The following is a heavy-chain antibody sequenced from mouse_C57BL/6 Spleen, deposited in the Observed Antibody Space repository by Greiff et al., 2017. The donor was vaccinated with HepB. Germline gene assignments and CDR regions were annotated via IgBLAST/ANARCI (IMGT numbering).Heavy chain of an antibody. D-gene: IGHD5-1-1*01. Sequence: EVKLMESGGGLVQPGGSLKLSCAASGFTFSDYYMYWVRQTPEKRLEWVAYISNGGGSTYYPDTVKGRFTISRDNAKNTLYLQMSRLKSEDTAMYYCARHHTGAMDYWGQGTSVTVSS. CDR1: GFTFSDYY. J-gene: IGHJ4*01. V-gene: IGHV5-12*01. CDR2: ISNGGGST. CDR3: ARHHTGAMDY.